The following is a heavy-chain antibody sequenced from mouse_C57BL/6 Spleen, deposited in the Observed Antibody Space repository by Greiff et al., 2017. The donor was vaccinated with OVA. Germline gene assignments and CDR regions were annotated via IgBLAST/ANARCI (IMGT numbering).Heavy chain of an antibody. CDR3: TNIYYYGSDAY. Sequence: QVQLQQSGAELVRPGASVTLSCKASGYTFTDYEMHWVKQTPVHGLEWIGAIDPETGGTAYNQKFKGKAILTADKSSSTAYMELRSLTSEDSAVYYCTNIYYYGSDAYWGQGTLVTVSA. V-gene: IGHV1-15*01. CDR2: IDPETGGT. CDR1: GYTFTDYE. J-gene: IGHJ3*01. D-gene: IGHD1-1*01.